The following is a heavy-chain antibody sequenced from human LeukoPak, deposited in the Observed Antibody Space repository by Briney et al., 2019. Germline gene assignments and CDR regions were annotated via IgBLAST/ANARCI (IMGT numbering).Heavy chain of an antibody. CDR3: ARSQEPDYYGSGSYPLDY. Sequence: GASVKVSCKASGYTFTSYDINWVRQATGQGLEWMGWMNPNSGNTGYAQKFQGRVTITRNTSISTAYMELSSLRSEDTAVYYCARSQEPDYYGSGSYPLDYWGQGTLVTVSP. CDR1: GYTFTSYD. V-gene: IGHV1-8*03. J-gene: IGHJ4*02. CDR2: MNPNSGNT. D-gene: IGHD3-10*01.